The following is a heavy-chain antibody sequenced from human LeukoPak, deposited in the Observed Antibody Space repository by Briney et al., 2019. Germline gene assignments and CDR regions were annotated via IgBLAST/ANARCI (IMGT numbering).Heavy chain of an antibody. V-gene: IGHV1-46*01. Sequence: ASVKVSCKASGYTFTRYYMHWVRQAPGQGLEWMGIINPGGGSTSYAQKFQGRVTMTRDTSTSTVYMELSSLSSEDTAVYYCARDSPVVVGFDYWGQGTLVTVSS. CDR1: GYTFTRYY. J-gene: IGHJ4*02. CDR2: INPGGGST. D-gene: IGHD2-15*01. CDR3: ARDSPVVVGFDY.